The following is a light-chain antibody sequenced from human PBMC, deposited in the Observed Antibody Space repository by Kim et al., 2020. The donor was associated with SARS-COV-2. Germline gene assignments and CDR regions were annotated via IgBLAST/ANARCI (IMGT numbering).Light chain of an antibody. CDR2: DAF. V-gene: IGKV3-15*01. CDR3: QRYDNWPWA. J-gene: IGKJ1*01. Sequence: VSQGERVTLSCRASQSISSSLAWYQHKPGQPPRLLIYDAFNRATGVPARFSVSGSGTEFTLTISSLQSEDFAVYYCQRYDNWPWAFGQGTKVDIK. CDR1: QSISSS.